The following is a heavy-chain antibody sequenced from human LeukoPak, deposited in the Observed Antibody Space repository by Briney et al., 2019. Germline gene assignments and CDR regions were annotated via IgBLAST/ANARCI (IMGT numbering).Heavy chain of an antibody. J-gene: IGHJ3*02. D-gene: IGHD2-15*01. CDR1: GYTFTSYY. V-gene: IGHV1-46*01. Sequence: GASVKVSCKASGYTFTSYYMHWVRQAPGQGLEWMGIINPSGGSTSYAQKFQGRVTMTRDMSTSTVYMELSSLRSEDTAVYYCARPLVVAATRSDAFDIWGQGTMVTVSS. CDR3: ARPLVVAATRSDAFDI. CDR2: INPSGGST.